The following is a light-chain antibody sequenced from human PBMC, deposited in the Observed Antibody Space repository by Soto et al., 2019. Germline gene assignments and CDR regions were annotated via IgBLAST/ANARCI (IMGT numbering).Light chain of an antibody. V-gene: IGKV1-5*03. CDR1: QSISSW. J-gene: IGKJ4*01. CDR2: KAS. CDR3: QQYESYPMT. Sequence: DSQMTQYPSTLSASVGDRVTITCRASQSISSWLAWYQQKPGKAPKLLISKASTLQSGVPPRFSGSGSGTEFTCTISSLQPDDVATYYCQQYESYPMTFGGGTKVEIK.